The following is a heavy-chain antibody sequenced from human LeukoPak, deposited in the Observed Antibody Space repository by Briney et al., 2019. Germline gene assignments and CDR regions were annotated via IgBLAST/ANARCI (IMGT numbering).Heavy chain of an antibody. CDR2: IIPIFGTA. Sequence: SVKVSCKASGYSLTGYHMHWVRQAPGQGLEWMGGIIPIFGTANYAQKFQGRVTITADESTSTAYMELSSLRSEDTAVYYCAIAARRLISNWFDPWGQGTLVTVSS. CDR1: GYSLTGYH. CDR3: AIAARRLISNWFDP. D-gene: IGHD6-6*01. J-gene: IGHJ5*02. V-gene: IGHV1-69*13.